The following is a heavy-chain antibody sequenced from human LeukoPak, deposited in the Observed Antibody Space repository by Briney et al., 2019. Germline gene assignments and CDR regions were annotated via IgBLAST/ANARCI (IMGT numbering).Heavy chain of an antibody. CDR1: GYTFTDYG. CDR3: ARRLTDSSGYYPYYYYGMDV. J-gene: IGHJ6*02. V-gene: IGHV1-18*01. Sequence: ASVKVSCNASGYTFTDYGINWVRQATGQGLEWMGWISAYNGNTNYAQNLQGRVTMTMDTSTNTAYMELRSLTSNDTALYYCARRLTDSSGYYPYYYYGMDVWGQGTTVTVSS. CDR2: ISAYNGNT. D-gene: IGHD3-22*01.